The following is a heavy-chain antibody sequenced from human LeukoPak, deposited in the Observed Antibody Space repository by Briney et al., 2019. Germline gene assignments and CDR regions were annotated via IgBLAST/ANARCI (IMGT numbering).Heavy chain of an antibody. CDR1: GYSFTSYW. CDR2: IYPGDSDI. Sequence: GESLKISCKGSGYSFTSYWIVWVRQMPGKGLEWMGIIYPGDSDIRYSPSFQGQVTISADKSISTAYLQWSSLKASDTAMYYCTRPQLNATAGFDYWGQGTLVTISS. J-gene: IGHJ4*02. D-gene: IGHD2-2*01. V-gene: IGHV5-51*01. CDR3: TRPQLNATAGFDY.